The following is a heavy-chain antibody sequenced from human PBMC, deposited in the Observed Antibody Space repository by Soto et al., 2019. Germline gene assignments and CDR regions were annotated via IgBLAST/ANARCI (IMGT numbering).Heavy chain of an antibody. J-gene: IGHJ4*02. CDR2: ISWNSGSI. Sequence: PGGSLRLSCATSGFTFDDYAMHWVRQPPGKGLEWVSRISWNSGSIGHADSVKGRFTISRDNAKNSLYLQMNSLRAEDTALYYCAKGGRTSYYDSSSYSDYWGQGTLVTVSS. D-gene: IGHD3-22*01. CDR1: GFTFDDYA. CDR3: AKGGRTSYYDSSSYSDY. V-gene: IGHV3-9*01.